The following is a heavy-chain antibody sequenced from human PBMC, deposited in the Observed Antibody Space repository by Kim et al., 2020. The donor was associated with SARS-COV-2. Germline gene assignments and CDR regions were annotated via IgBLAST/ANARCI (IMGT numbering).Heavy chain of an antibody. D-gene: IGHD5-18*01. CDR1: GGSISSSNW. CDR2: IYHSGST. Sequence: SETLSLTCAVSGGSISSSNWWSWVRQPPGKGLEWIGEIYHSGSTNYNPSLKSRVTISVDKSKNQFSLKLSSVTAADTAVYYCARGYSYGYVDYYYYMDVWGKGTTVTVSS. J-gene: IGHJ6*03. CDR3: ARGYSYGYVDYYYYMDV. V-gene: IGHV4-4*02.